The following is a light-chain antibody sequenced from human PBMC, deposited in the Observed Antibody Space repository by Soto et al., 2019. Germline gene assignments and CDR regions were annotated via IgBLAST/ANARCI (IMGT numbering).Light chain of an antibody. CDR3: QTWGTGFWV. CDR1: SGHSSYA. CDR2: LNSDGSH. J-gene: IGLJ3*02. V-gene: IGLV4-69*01. Sequence: QSVLTQSPSASASLGASVKLTCTLSSGHSSYAIAWHQQQPEKGPRYLMKLNSDGSHSKGDGIPDRFSGSRSGAERYLTISSLQSEDEADYYCQTWGTGFWVFGGGTKLTVL.